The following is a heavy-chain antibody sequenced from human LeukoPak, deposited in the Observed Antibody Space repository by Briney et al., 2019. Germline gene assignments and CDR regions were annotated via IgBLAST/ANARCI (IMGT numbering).Heavy chain of an antibody. V-gene: IGHV1-18*01. CDR2: ISAYNGNT. Sequence: ASVKVSCKASGYTFTSYGISWVRQAPGQGLEWMGWISAYNGNTNYAQKLQGRVTITADKSTSTAYMELSSLRSEDTAVYYCARVPEQWLVQGGLDYWGQGTLVTVSS. CDR1: GYTFTSYG. D-gene: IGHD6-19*01. CDR3: ARVPEQWLVQGGLDY. J-gene: IGHJ4*02.